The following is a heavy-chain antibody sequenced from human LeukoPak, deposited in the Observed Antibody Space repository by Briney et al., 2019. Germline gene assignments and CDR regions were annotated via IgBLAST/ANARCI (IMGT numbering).Heavy chain of an antibody. V-gene: IGHV3-33*06. CDR2: IWYDGSEK. D-gene: IGHD2-2*01. Sequence: PGGSLRLSCGASGFAFSSHGMHWVRQATGKGPEWLTIIWYDGSEKYYADSVKGRFTVSRDNSKNTVYLQMNSLRAEDTAVYYCGKDLGSSARYLDRVDYWGQGTLVAVSS. CDR1: GFAFSSHG. J-gene: IGHJ4*02. CDR3: GKDLGSSARYLDRVDY.